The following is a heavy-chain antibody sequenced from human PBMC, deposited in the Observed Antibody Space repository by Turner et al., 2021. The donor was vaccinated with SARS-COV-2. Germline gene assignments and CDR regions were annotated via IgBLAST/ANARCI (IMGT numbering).Heavy chain of an antibody. V-gene: IGHV1-46*01. CDR3: ARDIVVVTAAMGPCY. CDR1: GYTFTSYY. Sequence: QVQLVQSGADVHKPGSPVPVSSKPLGYTFTSYYMHWVLQAPGQGLEWMGIINPSGGSTSDEKKFQGRVTMTKDTSTSTVYMELSSLRAEDTAVYDCARDIVVVTAAMGPCYWGQGTLVTVSS. D-gene: IGHD2-2*01. J-gene: IGHJ4*02. CDR2: INPSGGST.